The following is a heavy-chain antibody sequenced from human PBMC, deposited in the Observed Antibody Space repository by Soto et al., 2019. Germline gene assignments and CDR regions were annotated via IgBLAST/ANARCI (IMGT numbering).Heavy chain of an antibody. Sequence: GSLRLSCAASGFSFSDSAMHWVRQASGKGLEWIARIRSKANSYLIAYDESVRGRFIISRDDSKNTAYLQMNDLNTEDTAIYYCARGGEMGLNDHWGQGTPVTVSS. CDR2: IRSKANSYLI. D-gene: IGHD1-26*01. V-gene: IGHV3-73*01. J-gene: IGHJ5*02. CDR1: GFSFSDSA. CDR3: ARGGEMGLNDH.